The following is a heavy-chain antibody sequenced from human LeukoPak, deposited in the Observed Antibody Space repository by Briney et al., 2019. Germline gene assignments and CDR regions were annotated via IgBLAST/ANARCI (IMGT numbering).Heavy chain of an antibody. V-gene: IGHV1-46*01. CDR1: GYTFGTYY. CDR3: ARGYSIAAAGIPFDY. Sequence: ASVKVSCKASGYTFGTYYIHWGGQAPGQGLEGMGFINPSGGSTSYAQNFQGRVNMTRDTSTSAVQMELSSLRSEDTAMYYCARGYSIAAAGIPFDYWGQGTLVTVSS. D-gene: IGHD6-13*01. CDR2: INPSGGST. J-gene: IGHJ4*02.